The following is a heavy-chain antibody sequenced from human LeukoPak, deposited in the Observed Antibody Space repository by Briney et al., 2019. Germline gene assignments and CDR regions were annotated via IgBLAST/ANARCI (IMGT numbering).Heavy chain of an antibody. CDR1: GYSITSGSY. CDR2: VYHSGST. J-gene: IGHJ4*02. V-gene: IGHV4-38-2*02. CDR3: ARLYTSSWYALHRYYFDS. Sequence: SETLSLTCTVSGYSITSGSYWGCIRQPPGKGLEWIGSVYHSGSTYYNPSLKSRLTISVDTSKNQFSLILSSVTAADTAVYYCARLYTSSWYALHRYYFDSWGQGALVTVSS. D-gene: IGHD6-13*01.